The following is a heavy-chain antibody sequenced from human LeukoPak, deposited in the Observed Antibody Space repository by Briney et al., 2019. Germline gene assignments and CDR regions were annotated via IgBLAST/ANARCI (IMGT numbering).Heavy chain of an antibody. Sequence: GGSLRLSCAASGFTFRSYAMNWVRQAPGKGLEWVSAISGSGSATYYADSVKGRFTISRDNSRNTLYLQMNSLRAEDTAVYYCAKDQYGEAFDIWGPGTMVTVSS. V-gene: IGHV3-23*01. D-gene: IGHD4-17*01. CDR2: ISGSGSAT. J-gene: IGHJ3*02. CDR3: AKDQYGEAFDI. CDR1: GFTFRSYA.